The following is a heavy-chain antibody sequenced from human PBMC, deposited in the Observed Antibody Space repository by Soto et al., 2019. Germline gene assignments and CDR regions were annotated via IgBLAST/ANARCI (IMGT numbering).Heavy chain of an antibody. J-gene: IGHJ1*01. CDR1: GFTFDEYA. D-gene: IGHD3-10*01. Sequence: GGSLRLSCAASGFTFDEYAMQWVRQPPGKGLEWVSSISWNSDTIGYADSVKGRFTISRDNVKKSLYLQMNSLRAEDTALYYCAKVGGSGSYYQAYFHHWGQGTLVTVSS. V-gene: IGHV3-9*01. CDR2: ISWNSDTI. CDR3: AKVGGSGSYYQAYFHH.